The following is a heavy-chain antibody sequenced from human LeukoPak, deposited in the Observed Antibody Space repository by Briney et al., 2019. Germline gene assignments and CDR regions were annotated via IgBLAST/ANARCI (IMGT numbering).Heavy chain of an antibody. CDR1: GYTFTSYY. J-gene: IGHJ6*02. CDR3: AREGFPPKISDFWSGLGPYYYYGMDV. CDR2: INPSGGST. V-gene: IGHV1-46*01. D-gene: IGHD3-3*01. Sequence: ASVTVSCTASGYTFTSYYMHWVRQAPGQGLEWMGIINPSGGSTSYTQKFQGRVTMTRDTSTSTVYMELSSLRSEDTAVYYCAREGFPPKISDFWSGLGPYYYYGMDVWGQGTTVTVSS.